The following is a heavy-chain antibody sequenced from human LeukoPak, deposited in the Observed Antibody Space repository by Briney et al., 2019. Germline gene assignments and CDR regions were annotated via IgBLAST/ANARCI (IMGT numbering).Heavy chain of an antibody. J-gene: IGHJ4*02. CDR3: AKASGAQDWVAATDGDFDY. CDR1: GFTFDDYA. D-gene: IGHD2-15*01. V-gene: IGHV3-9*01. Sequence: GGSLRLSCAASGFTFDDYAMHWVRQAPGKGLEWVSGISWNSGSIVYADSVKGRFTISRDNAKNSLYLQMNSLRAEDTALYYCAKASGAQDWVAATDGDFDYWGQGTLVTVSS. CDR2: ISWNSGSI.